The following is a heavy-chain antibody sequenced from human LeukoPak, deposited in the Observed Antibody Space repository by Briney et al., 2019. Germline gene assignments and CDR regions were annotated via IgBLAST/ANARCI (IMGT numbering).Heavy chain of an antibody. J-gene: IGHJ4*02. Sequence: GESLKISCKGSGYSFTSYWIGWVRQMPGKGPEWMGIIYPGDSDTRYSPSFQGQVTFSVDTSISTAYLQLSGLRASDTAIYYCVRFGLTSSLDYWGQGTLVTVSS. V-gene: IGHV5-51*01. D-gene: IGHD6-13*01. CDR3: VRFGLTSSLDY. CDR2: IYPGDSDT. CDR1: GYSFTSYW.